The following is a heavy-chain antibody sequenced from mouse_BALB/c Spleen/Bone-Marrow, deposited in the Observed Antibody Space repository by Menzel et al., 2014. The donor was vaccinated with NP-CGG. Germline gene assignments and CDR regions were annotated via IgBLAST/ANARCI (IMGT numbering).Heavy chain of an antibody. CDR2: LDPANGNT. D-gene: IGHD1-1*01. CDR1: GFNIKDTY. Sequence: EVQLQQSGAELVKPGASAKLSCTASGFNIKDTYMPWVNKRPERGLGWIGRLDPANGNTKYDPKFQGKATITADTSSNTAYLQLSSLTSEDTAVYYCASYYYGSSLFAYWGQGTLVTVSA. CDR3: ASYYYGSSLFAY. J-gene: IGHJ3*01. V-gene: IGHV14-3*02.